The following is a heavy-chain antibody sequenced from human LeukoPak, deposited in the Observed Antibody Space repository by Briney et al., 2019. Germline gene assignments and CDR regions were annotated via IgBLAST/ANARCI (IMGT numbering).Heavy chain of an antibody. D-gene: IGHD2-15*01. J-gene: IGHJ4*02. CDR3: ATYCSGGSCYPQTFDY. V-gene: IGHV1-69*04. CDR1: GGAFSSYA. CDR2: IIPILGIA. Sequence: SVKVSCKASGGAFSSYAISWVRQAPGQGLEWMGRIIPILGIANYAQKFQGRVTITADKSTSTAYMELSSLRSEDTAVYYCATYCSGGSCYPQTFDYWGQGTLVTVSS.